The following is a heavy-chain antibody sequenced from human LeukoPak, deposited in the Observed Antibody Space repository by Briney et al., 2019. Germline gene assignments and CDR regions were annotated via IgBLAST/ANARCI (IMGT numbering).Heavy chain of an antibody. Sequence: GGSLRLSCAASVFKFDYDGMSWVRQAPGKGLEWVSGISWNGRNTVHADSVKGRFTISRDNAKHSLLLQVNSLRADDTAFYYCAREGIYCVNGVCYLDYWGQGTLVTVSS. D-gene: IGHD2-8*01. CDR1: VFKFDYDG. CDR3: AREGIYCVNGVCYLDY. V-gene: IGHV3-20*04. J-gene: IGHJ4*02. CDR2: ISWNGRNT.